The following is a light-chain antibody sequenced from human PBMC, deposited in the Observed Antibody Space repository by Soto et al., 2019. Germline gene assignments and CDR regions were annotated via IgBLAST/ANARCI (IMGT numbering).Light chain of an antibody. CDR2: AAS. CDR3: QQSYRSPYT. V-gene: IGKV1-39*01. CDR1: QSINIY. Sequence: IQLTQSPSSLSASVGDRVTVTCRASQSINIYLNWYQQKPGKAPTLLIYAASSLQSGVPSRFSVGGSRTDFTLTISSLQTEDFATYSCQQSYRSPYTFGQGTKLEI. J-gene: IGKJ2*01.